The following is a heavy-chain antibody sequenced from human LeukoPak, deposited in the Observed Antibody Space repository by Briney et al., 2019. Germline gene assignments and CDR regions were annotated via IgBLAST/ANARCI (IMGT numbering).Heavy chain of an antibody. J-gene: IGHJ5*02. V-gene: IGHV4-4*09. CDR1: GGSISSYY. CDR2: IYTSGST. CDR3: ARGGRDGYNYWFDP. Sequence: PSETLSLTCTVSGGSISSYYWSWIRQPPGKGLEWIGYIYTSGSTKYNPSLKIRVTISVDTSKSQFSLNLSSVTAADTAVYYCARGGRDGYNYWFDPWGQGTLVTVSS. D-gene: IGHD5-24*01.